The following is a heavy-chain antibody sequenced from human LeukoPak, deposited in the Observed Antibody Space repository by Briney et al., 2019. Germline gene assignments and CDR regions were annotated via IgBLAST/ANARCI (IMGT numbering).Heavy chain of an antibody. V-gene: IGHV3-15*01. CDR3: TTGDVALWFGEFIPRIDY. Sequence: PGGSLRLSCAASGFTFSNAWMSWVRQAPGKGLEWVGRIKSKTDGGTTDYAAPVKGRFTISRDDSKNTLYLQMNSLKTEDTAVYYCTTGDVALWFGEFIPRIDYWGQGTLVTVSS. CDR1: GFTFSNAW. J-gene: IGHJ4*02. D-gene: IGHD3-10*01. CDR2: IKSKTDGGTT.